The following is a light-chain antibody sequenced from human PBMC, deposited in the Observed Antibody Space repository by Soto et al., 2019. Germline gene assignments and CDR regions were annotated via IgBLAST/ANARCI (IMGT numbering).Light chain of an antibody. CDR2: YDS. J-gene: IGLJ2*01. V-gene: IGLV3-21*04. Sequence: SYELTQPPSVSVAPGRTARITCGGNNIGSKSVHWYQQKPGQAPVLVIYYDSDRPSGIPERFSGSNSGNTATLTISRVEAGDEADYYCQVWDSSSDHVVF. CDR1: NIGSKS. CDR3: QVWDSSSDHVV.